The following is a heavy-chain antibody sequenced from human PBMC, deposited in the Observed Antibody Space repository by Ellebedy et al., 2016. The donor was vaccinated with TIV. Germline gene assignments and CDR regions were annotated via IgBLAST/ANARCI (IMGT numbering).Heavy chain of an antibody. Sequence: GESLKISCAASGFTFSTYWMHWVRQAPGKGLMWVSRINTDGSSTGYADSVKGRFTISRDNAKNTLYLQMIGLRAEDTAVYYCAREVWYPASWGQGTLVTVSS. D-gene: IGHD6-13*01. V-gene: IGHV3-74*01. CDR3: AREVWYPAS. CDR1: GFTFSTYW. CDR2: INTDGSST. J-gene: IGHJ4*02.